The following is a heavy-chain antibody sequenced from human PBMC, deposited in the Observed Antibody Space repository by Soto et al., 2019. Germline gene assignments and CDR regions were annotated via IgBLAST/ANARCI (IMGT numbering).Heavy chain of an antibody. J-gene: IGHJ6*02. V-gene: IGHV3-30*18. CDR2: ISYDGSNK. CDR3: AKDRYCSGGTCLNFYGMDV. CDR1: GFTFSSYG. D-gene: IGHD2-15*01. Sequence: PGGSLRLSCAASGFTFSSYGTHWVRQAPGKGLEWVAVISYDGSNKYYADSVEGRCTISRDNSKNTLYLQMNSLRTEDTAMYYCAKDRYCSGGTCLNFYGMDVWGQGTTVTVSS.